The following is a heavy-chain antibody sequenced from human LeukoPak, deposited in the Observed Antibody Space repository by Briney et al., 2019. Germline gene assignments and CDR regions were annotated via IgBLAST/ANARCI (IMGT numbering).Heavy chain of an antibody. V-gene: IGHV3-7*01. CDR1: GFTFSSYW. J-gene: IGHJ4*02. CDR2: INQDGSDK. CDR3: ARERCSSSSCFPDY. D-gene: IGHD2-2*01. Sequence: GGSLRLSCAASGFTFSSYWMTWVRHAPGEGLQGVANINQDGSDKSYVPSVKGRFTISKDNAKNSLYLQMNSLRAEDTAVYYCARERCSSSSCFPDYWGQGTLVPASS.